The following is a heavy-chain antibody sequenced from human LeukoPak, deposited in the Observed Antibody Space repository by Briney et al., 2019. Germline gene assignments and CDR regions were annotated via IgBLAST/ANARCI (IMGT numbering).Heavy chain of an antibody. V-gene: IGHV4-34*01. D-gene: IGHD6-13*01. CDR2: INHSGST. Sequence: SETLSLTCAVYGGSFSGYYWSWIRQPPRKGLEWIGEINHSGSTNYNPSLKSRVTISVDTSKNQFSLKLSSVTAADTAVYYCARGQGQQLVRRPNWFDPWGQGTLVTVSS. J-gene: IGHJ5*02. CDR1: GGSFSGYY. CDR3: ARGQGQQLVRRPNWFDP.